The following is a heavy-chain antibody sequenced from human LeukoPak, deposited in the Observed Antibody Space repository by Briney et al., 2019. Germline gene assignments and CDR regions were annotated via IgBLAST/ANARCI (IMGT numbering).Heavy chain of an antibody. D-gene: IGHD5-12*01. J-gene: IGHJ4*02. V-gene: IGHV4-61*02. CDR3: ARGQEVVAENYFDY. Sequence: SETLSPTCTVSGGSISSGSYYWSWIRQPAGKGLEWIGRIYPSGTTNYNPSLKSRVTISVDTSKNQFSLKLRSVTAAGTAVYYCARGQEVVAENYFDYWGQGTLVTVSS. CDR1: GGSISSGSYY. CDR2: IYPSGTT.